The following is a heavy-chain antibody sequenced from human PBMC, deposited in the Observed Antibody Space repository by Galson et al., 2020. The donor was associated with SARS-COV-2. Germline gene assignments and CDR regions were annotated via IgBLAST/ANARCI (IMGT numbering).Heavy chain of an antibody. J-gene: IGHJ5*02. D-gene: IGHD3-3*01. CDR2: INHSGST. Sequence: SETLSLTCAVYGGSFSGYYWSWIRQPPGKGLEWIGEINHSGSTNYNPSLKSRVTISVDTSKNQFSLKLSSVTAADTAVYYCARHDFWLGGWLDPWGQGTLVTVSS. CDR3: ARHDFWLGGWLDP. V-gene: IGHV4-34*01. CDR1: GGSFSGYY.